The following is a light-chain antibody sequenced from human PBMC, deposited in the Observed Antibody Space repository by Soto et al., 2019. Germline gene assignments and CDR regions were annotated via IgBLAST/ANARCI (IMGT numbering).Light chain of an antibody. J-gene: IGKJ2*01. CDR3: LQYGSSPYT. CDR2: GAS. Sequence: EIVLTQSPGTLSFPPGEKAPLPCRASQRVSSSYLAWYQQKPGQAPSPLIYGASSRATGIPDRFSGSGSGTDFTLTISRLEPEDFAVYYCLQYGSSPYTFGQGTKLEIK. V-gene: IGKV3-20*01. CDR1: QRVSSSY.